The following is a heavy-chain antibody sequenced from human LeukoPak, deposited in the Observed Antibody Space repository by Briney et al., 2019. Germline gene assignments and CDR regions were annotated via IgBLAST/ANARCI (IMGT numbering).Heavy chain of an antibody. Sequence: PGGSLRLSCAASGFTFSSYSMNWVRQAPGKGLEWVSYISSSSSTIYYADSVKGRFTISRDNAKNSLYLQMNSLRAEDTAVYYCVGGPTPSYSSGWYLYYFDYWGQGTLVTVSS. CDR3: VGGPTPSYSSGWYLYYFDY. CDR1: GFTFSSYS. V-gene: IGHV3-48*04. CDR2: ISSSSSTI. D-gene: IGHD6-19*01. J-gene: IGHJ4*02.